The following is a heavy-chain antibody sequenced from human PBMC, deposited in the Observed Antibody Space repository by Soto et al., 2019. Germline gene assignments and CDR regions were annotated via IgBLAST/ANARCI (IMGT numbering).Heavy chain of an antibody. CDR2: IYYSGST. D-gene: IGHD6-13*01. J-gene: IGHJ6*02. V-gene: IGHV4-61*01. Sequence: SETLSLTCTVSGASVSSGSYYWSWIRQPPGKGLEWIGYIYYSGSTNYNPSLKSRVTISVDTSKNQFSLKLSSVTAADTGVYYCARPSSWQNEEEYYYGRDGGGQGTAVSVSS. CDR3: ARPSSWQNEEEYYYGRDG. CDR1: GASVSSGSYY.